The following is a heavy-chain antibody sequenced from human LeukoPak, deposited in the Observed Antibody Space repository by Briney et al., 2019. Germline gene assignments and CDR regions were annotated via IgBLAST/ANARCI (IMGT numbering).Heavy chain of an antibody. CDR3: ARGYYDSSGYLIY. J-gene: IGHJ4*02. D-gene: IGHD3-22*01. CDR2: IIPIFGTA. CDR1: GGTVSSDA. V-gene: IGHV1-69*13. Sequence: SVKVSCKASGGTVSSDAISWVRQAPGQGLEWMGGIIPIFGTANYAQKFQGRVTITADESTSTAYMELSSLRSEDTAVYYCARGYYDSSGYLIYWGQGTLVTVSS.